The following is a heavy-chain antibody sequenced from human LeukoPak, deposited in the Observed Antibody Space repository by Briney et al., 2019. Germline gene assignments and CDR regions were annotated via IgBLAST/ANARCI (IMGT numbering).Heavy chain of an antibody. CDR2: INHSGDT. Sequence: SETLSLTCNVSGGSFTNYYWSWIRQTPEKGRGGIGQINHSGDTSYNPSLRSRVTLSVDRSKNQFSLKVTSVTAADTGVYYCARGPGTVGLSPWGQGTLVTVSS. CDR1: GGSFTNYY. CDR3: ARGPGTVGLSP. V-gene: IGHV4-34*01. J-gene: IGHJ5*02. D-gene: IGHD1/OR15-1a*01.